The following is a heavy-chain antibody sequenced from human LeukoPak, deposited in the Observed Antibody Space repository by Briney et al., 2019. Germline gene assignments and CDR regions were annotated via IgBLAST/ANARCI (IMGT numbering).Heavy chain of an antibody. CDR1: GGSISSSSYY. V-gene: IGHV4-39*07. CDR2: IYYSGST. J-gene: IGHJ3*02. CDR3: ARTHYDILTGYYPTARAGRRFDI. Sequence: SETLSLTCTVSGGSISSSSYYWGWIRQPPGKGLEWIGSIYYSGSTYYNPSLKSRVTISVDTSKNQFSLKLSSVTAADTAVYYCARTHYDILTGYYPTARAGRRFDIWGQGTMVTVSS. D-gene: IGHD3-9*01.